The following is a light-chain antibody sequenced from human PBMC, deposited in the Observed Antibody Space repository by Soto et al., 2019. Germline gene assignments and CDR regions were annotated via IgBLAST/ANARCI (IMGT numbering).Light chain of an antibody. CDR1: QAISSY. J-gene: IGKJ4*01. CDR3: QQLNSYPHT. CDR2: AAS. V-gene: IGKV1-9*01. Sequence: DIQLTQSPSFLSASVGDRVTITCRASQAISSYLAWYQRKPGKAPKLLIYAASTLQSGVPSRFSGSGSGTEFTLTISSLQPEDFATYYCQQLNSYPHTFGGGTKVEIK.